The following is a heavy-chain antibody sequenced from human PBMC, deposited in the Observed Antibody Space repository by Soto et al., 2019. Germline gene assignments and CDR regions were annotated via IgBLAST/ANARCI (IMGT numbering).Heavy chain of an antibody. CDR1: GFTFSSYD. CDR3: ARDYYDSRGALGS. V-gene: IGHV3-13*01. CDR2: IGTAGDT. J-gene: IGHJ5*02. D-gene: IGHD3-22*01. Sequence: EVQLVESGGGLVQPGGSLRLSCAASGFTFSSYDMHWVRQATGKGLEWVSAIGTAGDTYYPGSVNGRFTTSRENAKNSFYLQITDLGTEDTAVYYCARDYYDSRGALGSWGQGTLVTVSS.